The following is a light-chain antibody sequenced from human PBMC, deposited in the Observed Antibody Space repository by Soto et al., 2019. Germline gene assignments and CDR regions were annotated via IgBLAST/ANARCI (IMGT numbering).Light chain of an antibody. CDR3: GTWDSNLSAGV. V-gene: IGLV1-51*01. CDR1: RSNIVNNY. J-gene: IGLJ1*01. Sequence: QSPLTQPPSVSATPGQKFTISCSGGRSNIVNNYVSWYQQVPGTAPQLLIYDDNKRPSGIPDRFSGSKSGTSATLGITGLQTGDEADYYCGTWDSNLSAGVFGTGTKVTVL. CDR2: DDN.